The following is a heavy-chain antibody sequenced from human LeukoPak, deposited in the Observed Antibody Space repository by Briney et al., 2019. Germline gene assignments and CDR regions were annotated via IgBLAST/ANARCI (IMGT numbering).Heavy chain of an antibody. CDR1: GFTFSSYN. D-gene: IGHD4-17*01. Sequence: GGSLRLSCAASGFTFSSYNMNWVRQAPGKGLEWVSSISSSSTYIYYADSVKGRFTVSRDNAKNSLYLQMNSLRAEDTAVYYCARDNSWNGDYGGPYFDYWGQGTLVTVSS. V-gene: IGHV3-21*01. CDR2: ISSSSTYI. CDR3: ARDNSWNGDYGGPYFDY. J-gene: IGHJ4*02.